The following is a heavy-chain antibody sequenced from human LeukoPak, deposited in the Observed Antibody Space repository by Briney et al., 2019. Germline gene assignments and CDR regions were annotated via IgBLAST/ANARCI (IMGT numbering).Heavy chain of an antibody. D-gene: IGHD3-22*01. CDR1: GFTVSSNY. CDR2: IYSGGST. Sequence: PGGSLRLSCAASGFTVSSNYMSWVRQAPGKGLEWVSVIYSGGSTYYADSVKGRFTISRDNSKNTLYLQMNSLRAEDTAVYYCARGQKDSSGYYYYIDYWGQGTLVTVSS. V-gene: IGHV3-53*01. J-gene: IGHJ4*02. CDR3: ARGQKDSSGYYYYIDY.